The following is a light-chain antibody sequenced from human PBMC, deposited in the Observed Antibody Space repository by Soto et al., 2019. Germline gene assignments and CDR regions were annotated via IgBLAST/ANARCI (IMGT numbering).Light chain of an antibody. CDR3: QQYGSSQFT. CDR2: DTL. V-gene: IGKV3-20*01. J-gene: IGKJ3*01. Sequence: EIVLMQSPGTLSLSPGEGATLSCRASQSVNNNYLAWYQQKPGQAPTVLIFDTLRRATGVPDRFSGSGSGTDFTLTISRLEPEDFAVYYCQQYGSSQFTFGPGTKVNVK. CDR1: QSVNNNY.